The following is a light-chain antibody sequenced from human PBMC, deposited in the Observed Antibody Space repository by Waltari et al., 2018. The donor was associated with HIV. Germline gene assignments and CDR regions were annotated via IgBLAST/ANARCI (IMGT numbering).Light chain of an antibody. CDR2: QAS. CDR3: HQYASFSGT. V-gene: IGKV1-5*03. CDR1: QSVGPF. J-gene: IGKJ2*01. Sequence: DIRLTQSPSTLSASAGDRVAITCRAGQSVGPFLAWYQQKPGKPPKLLIFQASTLEGGVPSRFSGSVSGSDFTLTINGLQSDDFATYYCHQYASFSGTFGQGT.